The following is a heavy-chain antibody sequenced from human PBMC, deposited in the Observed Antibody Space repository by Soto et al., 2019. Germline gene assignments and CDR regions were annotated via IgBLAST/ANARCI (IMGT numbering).Heavy chain of an antibody. V-gene: IGHV5-10-1*01. CDR1: GYTFFSFW. D-gene: IGHD2-2*01. Sequence: GESLKISCHGSGYTFFSFWIVWVRQVPGKGLEWVGRIDPGGSSATYSPTFQGHVTISADRSTRSAYLQWRSLRASDTAIYFCARRYCSRADCYSDSWGQGSLVTVSS. CDR3: ARRYCSRADCYSDS. J-gene: IGHJ4*02. CDR2: IDPGGSSA.